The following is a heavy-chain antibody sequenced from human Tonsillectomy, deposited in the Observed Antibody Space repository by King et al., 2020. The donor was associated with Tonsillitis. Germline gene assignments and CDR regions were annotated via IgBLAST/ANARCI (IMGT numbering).Heavy chain of an antibody. CDR1: GFTFSNYA. Sequence: VQLVESGGGLVQPGGSLRLSCAASGFTFSNYAMNWVRQAPGKGLEWVSLISGNSRGTYYRDSVRGRFTISRDGSKNTVHLQMNSLRAEDTAIYYCAKNHGDGDYSFDYGGQGTQVTVSS. CDR3: AKNHGDGDYSFDY. V-gene: IGHV3-23*03. D-gene: IGHD4-17*01. CDR2: ISGNSRGT. J-gene: IGHJ4*02.